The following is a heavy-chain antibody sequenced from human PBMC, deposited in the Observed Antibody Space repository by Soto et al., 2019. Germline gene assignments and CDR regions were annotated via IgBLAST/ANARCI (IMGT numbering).Heavy chain of an antibody. CDR2: IYYSGST. V-gene: IGHV4-59*01. CDR1: GGSTSSYY. CDR3: ARDKHSGGFYVLDY. D-gene: IGHD3-22*01. J-gene: IGHJ4*02. Sequence: SETLSLTCTVSGGSTSSYYWSWIRQPPGKGLEWIGYIYYSGSTNYNPSLKSRVTISLDTSKNQFSLKLSSVTAADTAVYYCARDKHSGGFYVLDYWGQGTLVTVSS.